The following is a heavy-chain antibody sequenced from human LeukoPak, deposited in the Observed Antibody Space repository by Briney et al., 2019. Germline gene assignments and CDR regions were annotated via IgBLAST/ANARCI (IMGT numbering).Heavy chain of an antibody. CDR2: ISGSGGST. D-gene: IGHD6-6*01. Sequence: PGGSLRLSCADSGFTFSNYGMSWVRQAPGKGLEWVSAISGSGGSTYYADSVKGRFTISRDNSKNTLYLQMNSLRAEDTAVYYCAKDLARIAARRSLAWFDPWGQGTLVTVSS. J-gene: IGHJ5*02. CDR1: GFTFSNYG. CDR3: AKDLARIAARRSLAWFDP. V-gene: IGHV3-23*01.